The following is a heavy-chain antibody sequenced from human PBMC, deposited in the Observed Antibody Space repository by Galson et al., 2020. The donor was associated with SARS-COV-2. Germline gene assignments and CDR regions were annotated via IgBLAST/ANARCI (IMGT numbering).Heavy chain of an antibody. Sequence: GGSLRPSCAASGFTFSSSGMHWVRQAPGKGLEWVAVIWYDGSNKYYADSVKGRFTISRDNSKNTLYLQMNSLRAEDTAVYYCAKDVTIFGWGYFDLWGRGTLVTVSS. CDR3: AKDVTIFGWGYFDL. CDR1: GFTFSSSG. D-gene: IGHD3-3*01. V-gene: IGHV3-33*06. CDR2: IWYDGSNK. J-gene: IGHJ2*01.